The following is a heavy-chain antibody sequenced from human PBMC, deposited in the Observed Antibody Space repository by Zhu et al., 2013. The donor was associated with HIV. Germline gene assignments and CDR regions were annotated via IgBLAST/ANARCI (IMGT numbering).Heavy chain of an antibody. J-gene: IGHJ3*02. CDR3: AREITIFGVEGDI. Sequence: QVQLVQSGAEVRKPGASVKVSCKASGYTFNGYYMHWVRQAPGQGLEWMGIINPSGGSTSYAQKFQGRVTMTRDTSTSTVYMELSSLRSEDTAVYYCAREITIFGVEGDIWGQGTMVTVSS. CDR2: INPSGGST. V-gene: IGHV1-46*02. D-gene: IGHD3-3*01. CDR1: GYTFNGYY.